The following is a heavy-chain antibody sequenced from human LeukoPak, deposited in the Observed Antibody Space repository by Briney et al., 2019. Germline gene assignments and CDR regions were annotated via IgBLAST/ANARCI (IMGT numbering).Heavy chain of an antibody. CDR2: INPTSGGT. V-gene: IGHV1-2*02. D-gene: IGHD2-21*02. CDR3: ARGVTARGFYYYMDI. Sequence: ASVKVSCKVSGYTFTGYYIHWVRQAPGQGLECMGWINPTSGGTNYAQKFQGRVTMTRDTSISTAYMELRRLRSDDTAVYSCARGVTARGFYYYMDIWGRGTTVTISS. J-gene: IGHJ6*03. CDR1: GYTFTGYY.